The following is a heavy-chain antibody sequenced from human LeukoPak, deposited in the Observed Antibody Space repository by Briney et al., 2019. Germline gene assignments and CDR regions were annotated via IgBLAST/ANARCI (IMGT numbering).Heavy chain of an antibody. J-gene: IGHJ5*02. CDR2: INHSGST. CDR1: GGSFSGYY. Sequence: SQTLSLTCAVYGGSFSGYYWSSIRQPPGKGLEWIGEINHSGSTNYNPSLKSRVTISVDTSKIQFSLKLSSVTAADTAVFYCARGGYSYGRGWFDPWGQGTLVTVSS. V-gene: IGHV4-34*01. CDR3: ARGGYSYGRGWFDP. D-gene: IGHD5-18*01.